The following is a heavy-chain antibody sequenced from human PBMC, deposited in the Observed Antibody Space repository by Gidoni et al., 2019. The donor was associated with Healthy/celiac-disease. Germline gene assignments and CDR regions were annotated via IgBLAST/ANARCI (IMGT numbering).Heavy chain of an antibody. CDR2: IFSNDEK. Sequence: QVTLKESGPVLVKPTETLTLTCTVSGFSLSNARMGVSWIRQPPGKALEWLAHIFSNDEKSYSTSLKSRLTISKDTSKSQVVLTMTNMDPVDTATYYCARIRPEIFGVGSFFGAFDIWGQGTMVTVSS. J-gene: IGHJ3*02. V-gene: IGHV2-26*01. CDR3: ARIRPEIFGVGSFFGAFDI. D-gene: IGHD3-3*01. CDR1: GFSLSNARMG.